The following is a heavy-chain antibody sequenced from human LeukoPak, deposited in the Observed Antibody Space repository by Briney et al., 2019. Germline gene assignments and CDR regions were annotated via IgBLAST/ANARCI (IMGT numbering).Heavy chain of an antibody. CDR2: ISYDGSDK. CDR1: GFTFSCYG. J-gene: IGHJ6*02. Sequence: PGGSLRLSCAASGFTFSCYGMHWVRQAPGKGLEWVAAISYDGSDKYYADSVKGRFTISKDNSKNTLSLQMNSLRAEDTAVFFCAKDLRYCSGTSCYEASGMDVWGQGTTVTVSS. CDR3: AKDLRYCSGTSCYEASGMDV. D-gene: IGHD2-2*01. V-gene: IGHV3-30*18.